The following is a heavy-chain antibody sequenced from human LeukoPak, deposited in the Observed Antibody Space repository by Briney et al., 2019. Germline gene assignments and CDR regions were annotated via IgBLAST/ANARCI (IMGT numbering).Heavy chain of an antibody. V-gene: IGHV4-34*12. J-gene: IGHJ4*02. CDR1: GESLNYYY. CDR3: ASGAWATRLHS. D-gene: IGHD5-24*01. Sequence: SEALSLTCAVYGESLNYYYWSWIRQSPEKGLEWIGEVFDGKTTNYNPSLKSRVTISAVTSSNQFSLNLKSVTAADTAVYYCASGAWATRLHSWAQGTLVIVSS. CDR2: VFDGKTT.